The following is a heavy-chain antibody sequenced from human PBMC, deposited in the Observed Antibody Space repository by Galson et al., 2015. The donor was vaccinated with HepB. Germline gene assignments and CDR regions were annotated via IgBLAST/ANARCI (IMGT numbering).Heavy chain of an antibody. V-gene: IGHV3-30*04. J-gene: IGHJ4*02. D-gene: IGHD5-24*01. CDR3: ARGDVDGYLPASYYFDF. CDR1: GFSFSGYA. CDR2: ISYDGRNK. Sequence: SLRLSCAASGFSFSGYAMHWVRQAPGKGLEWVAVISYDGRNKYYQDSVKGRFSISRENSKNTLYLQINSLRPEDTAVYYCARGDVDGYLPASYYFDFWGQGTLVTVSS.